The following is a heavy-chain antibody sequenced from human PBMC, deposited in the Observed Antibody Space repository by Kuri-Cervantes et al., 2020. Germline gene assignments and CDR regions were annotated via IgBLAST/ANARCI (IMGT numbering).Heavy chain of an antibody. CDR2: IIPIFGTA. CDR3: ARDAPYSSGWYVYFQH. CDR1: GGTFSSYA. Sequence: SVKVSCKASGGTFSSYAISWVRQAPGQGLEWMGGIIPIFGTANYAQKFQGRVTITADKSTSTAYMELSSLRSEDTAVYYCARDAPYSSGWYVYFQHRGQGTLVTVSS. V-gene: IGHV1-69*06. J-gene: IGHJ1*01. D-gene: IGHD6-19*01.